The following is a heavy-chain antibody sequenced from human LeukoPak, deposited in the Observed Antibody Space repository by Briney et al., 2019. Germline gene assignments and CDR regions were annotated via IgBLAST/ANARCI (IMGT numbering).Heavy chain of an antibody. CDR2: IYSGGST. J-gene: IGHJ5*02. D-gene: IGHD1-26*01. V-gene: IGHV3-53*01. CDR1: GFTVSSNY. Sequence: GGSLRLSCAASGFTVSSNYMSWVRQAPGKVLEWVSVIYSGGSTYYAESVKGRFTISSNNSKNTLYLQMNSLRAEDTAVYYCAKVGGATYISRGWFDPWGQGTLVTVSS. CDR3: AKVGGATYISRGWFDP.